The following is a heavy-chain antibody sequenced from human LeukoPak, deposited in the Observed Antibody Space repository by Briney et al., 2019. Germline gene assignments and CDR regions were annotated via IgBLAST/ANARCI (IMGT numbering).Heavy chain of an antibody. CDR3: ARHKGTYYYDSSGYYGY. V-gene: IGHV4-34*01. CDR2: INHSGST. CDR1: GGSFSGYY. D-gene: IGHD3-22*01. J-gene: IGHJ4*02. Sequence: SETLSLTCAVYGGSFSGYYWSWIRQPPGKGLEWIGEINHSGSTNYNPSLKRRGTISVDTSKNQFSLKLSSVTAADTAVYYCARHKGTYYYDSSGYYGYWGQGTLVTVSS.